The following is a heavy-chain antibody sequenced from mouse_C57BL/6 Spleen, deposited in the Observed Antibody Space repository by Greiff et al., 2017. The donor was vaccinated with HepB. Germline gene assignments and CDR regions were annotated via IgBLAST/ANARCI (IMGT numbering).Heavy chain of an antibody. CDR3: ARAWGGLDWYFDV. J-gene: IGHJ1*03. V-gene: IGHV1-82*01. CDR1: GYAFSSSW. Sequence: QVQLKQSGPELVKPGASVKISCKASGYAFSSSWMNWVKQRPGKGLEWIGRIYPGDGDTNYNGKFKGKATLTADKSSSTAYMQLSSLTSEDSAVYFCARAWGGLDWYFDVWGTGTTVTVSS. CDR2: IYPGDGDT. D-gene: IGHD2-4*01.